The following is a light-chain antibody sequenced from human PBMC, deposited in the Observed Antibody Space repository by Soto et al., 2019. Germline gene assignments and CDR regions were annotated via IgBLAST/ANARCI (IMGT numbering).Light chain of an antibody. CDR2: GAS. CDR3: QQYGSSRT. J-gene: IGKJ1*01. V-gene: IGKV3-20*01. Sequence: EIVLTQSPGTLSLSTGERATLSCRASQSVSSSYLAWYQQKPGQDPRLLIYGASSRATGIPDRFSGSGAGTDFTLTISRLEPEDLAVYYCQQYGSSRTFGQGTKVEIK. CDR1: QSVSSSY.